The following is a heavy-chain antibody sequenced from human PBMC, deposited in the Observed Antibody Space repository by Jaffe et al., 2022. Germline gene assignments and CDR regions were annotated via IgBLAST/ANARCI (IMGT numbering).Heavy chain of an antibody. D-gene: IGHD3-10*01. CDR1: GGSISSYY. Sequence: QVQLQESGPGLVKPSETLSLTCTVSGGSISSYYWSWIRQPPGKGLEWIGYIYYSGSTNYNPSLKSRVTISVDTSKNQFSLKLSSVTAADTAVYYCARDLSGSGSYYNRYYYYYYMDVWGKGTTVTVSS. CDR2: IYYSGST. V-gene: IGHV4-59*01. J-gene: IGHJ6*03. CDR3: ARDLSGSGSYYNRYYYYYYMDV.